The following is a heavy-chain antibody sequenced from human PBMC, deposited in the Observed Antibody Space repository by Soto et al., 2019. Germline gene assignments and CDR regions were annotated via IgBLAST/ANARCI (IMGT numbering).Heavy chain of an antibody. CDR2: MNPNSGNT. CDR3: ATLAIWRGNYESNWFGP. J-gene: IGHJ5*02. Sequence: ASVKVSCKAPGYTFTSYDINWVRQATGQGLEYLGWMNPNSGNTAYVQKFQGRVTMTWDTSITTAYMELSSLRSEDTAVYYCATLAIWRGNYESNWFGPWGQGTLVTVSS. D-gene: IGHD3-3*01. V-gene: IGHV1-8*01. CDR1: GYTFTSYD.